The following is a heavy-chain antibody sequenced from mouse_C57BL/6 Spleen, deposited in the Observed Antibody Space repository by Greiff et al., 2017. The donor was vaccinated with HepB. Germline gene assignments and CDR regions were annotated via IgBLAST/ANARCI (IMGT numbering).Heavy chain of an antibody. CDR2: IHPSDSDT. CDR3: AIEGMGPTAQAEDYYAMDY. V-gene: IGHV1-74*01. D-gene: IGHD3-2*02. J-gene: IGHJ4*01. CDR1: GYTFTSYW. Sequence: QVQLQQPGAELVKPGASVKVSCKASGYTFTSYWMHWVKQRPGQGLEWIGRIHPSDSDTNYNQKFKGKATLTVDKSSSTAYMQLSSLTSEDSAVYYCAIEGMGPTAQAEDYYAMDYWGQGTSVTVSS.